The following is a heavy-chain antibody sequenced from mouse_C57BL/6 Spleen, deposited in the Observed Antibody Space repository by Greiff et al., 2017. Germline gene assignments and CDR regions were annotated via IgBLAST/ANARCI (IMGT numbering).Heavy chain of an antibody. D-gene: IGHD2-2*01. CDR3: ARSRGYQYYFDY. Sequence: VQLKQSGAELVKPGASVKLSCTASGFNIKDYYMHWVKQRTEQGLEWIGRIDPEDGETKYAPKFQGKATITADTSSNTAYLQLSSLTSEDTAVYYCARSRGYQYYFDYWGQGTTLTVSS. J-gene: IGHJ2*01. V-gene: IGHV14-2*01. CDR1: GFNIKDYY. CDR2: IDPEDGET.